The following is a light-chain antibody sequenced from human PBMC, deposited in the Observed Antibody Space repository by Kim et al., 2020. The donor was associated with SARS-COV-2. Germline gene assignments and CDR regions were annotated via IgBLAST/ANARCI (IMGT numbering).Light chain of an antibody. CDR3: AAWDDSLSGRV. J-gene: IGLJ2*01. CDR2: RNN. CDR1: SSNIGSNF. V-gene: IGLV1-47*01. Sequence: ELTQPPSASGTPGQRVTISCSGSSSNIGSNFGYWYQQLPGTAPKLLIYRNNQRPSGVPDRFSGSKSGTSAYLAISGLRSEDEADYYCAAWDDSLSGRVFGGGTKVTVL.